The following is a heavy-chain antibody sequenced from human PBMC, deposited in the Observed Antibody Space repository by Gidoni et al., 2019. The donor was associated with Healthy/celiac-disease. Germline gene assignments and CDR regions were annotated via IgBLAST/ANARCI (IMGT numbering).Heavy chain of an antibody. J-gene: IGHJ3*02. Sequence: EVQLVESGGVVVQPGGSLRLSCAASGLTFDDYTMHWVRQAPGKGLEWVSLISWDGGSTYYADSVKGRFTISRDNSKNSLYLQMNSLRTEDTALYYCAREWSSREGAFDIWGQGTMVTVSS. CDR1: GLTFDDYT. V-gene: IGHV3-43*01. CDR3: AREWSSREGAFDI. D-gene: IGHD3-10*01. CDR2: ISWDGGST.